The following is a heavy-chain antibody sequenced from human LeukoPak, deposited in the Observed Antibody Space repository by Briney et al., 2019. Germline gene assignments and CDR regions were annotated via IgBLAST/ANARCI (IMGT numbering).Heavy chain of an antibody. D-gene: IGHD2-2*01. Sequence: GGSLRLSCAASGFTFSSYAMSWVRQAPRKGLEWVTAISGSGGSTYYADSVKGRFTISRDNSKNTLYLQMNSLRAEDTAVYYCAKDPTCSSTSCYVIWGQGTLVTVSS. CDR3: AKDPTCSSTSCYVI. J-gene: IGHJ4*02. CDR1: GFTFSSYA. V-gene: IGHV3-23*01. CDR2: ISGSGGST.